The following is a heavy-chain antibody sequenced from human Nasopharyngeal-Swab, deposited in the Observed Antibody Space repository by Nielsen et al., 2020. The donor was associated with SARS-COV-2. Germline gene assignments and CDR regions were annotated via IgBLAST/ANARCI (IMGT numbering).Heavy chain of an antibody. CDR2: IYPVDSDS. D-gene: IGHD1-26*01. J-gene: IGHJ4*02. V-gene: IGHV5-51*01. CDR3: VRRAFSASYFYFDY. CDR1: GYIFTSYW. Sequence: GSLRLSCKGSGYIFTSYWIGWVRQMPGKGLEWMGIIYPVDSDSRYSLSFQGQVSISVDKSISTAYLQWNTLKASDTAIYYCVRRAFSASYFYFDYWGPGTLVTVSS.